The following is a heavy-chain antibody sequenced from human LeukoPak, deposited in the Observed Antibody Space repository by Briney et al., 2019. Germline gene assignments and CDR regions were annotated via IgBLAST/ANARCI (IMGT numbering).Heavy chain of an antibody. CDR2: ISYDGSNK. J-gene: IGHJ6*02. D-gene: IGHD5-18*01. CDR3: AKGKWIQLWLPGHYYGMDV. V-gene: IGHV3-30*18. CDR1: GFTFSSYG. Sequence: GGSLRLSCAASGFTFSSYGMHWVRQAPGKGLEWVAVISYDGSNKYYADSVKGRFTISRDNSKNTLYLQMNSLRAEDTAVYYCAKGKWIQLWLPGHYYGMDVWGQGTTVTVSS.